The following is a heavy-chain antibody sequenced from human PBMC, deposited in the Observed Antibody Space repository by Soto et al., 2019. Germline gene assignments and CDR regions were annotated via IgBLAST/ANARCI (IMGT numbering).Heavy chain of an antibody. Sequence: ASVKVSCKASGYTFTSYAMHWVRQAPGQRLEWMGWINAGNGNTKYSQKFQGRVTITRDTSASTAYMELSSLRSEDTAVYYCARMPAGNYGMDVWGHGTTVTVSS. CDR1: GYTFTSYA. CDR3: ARMPAGNYGMDV. D-gene: IGHD6-19*01. V-gene: IGHV1-3*01. CDR2: INAGNGNT. J-gene: IGHJ6*02.